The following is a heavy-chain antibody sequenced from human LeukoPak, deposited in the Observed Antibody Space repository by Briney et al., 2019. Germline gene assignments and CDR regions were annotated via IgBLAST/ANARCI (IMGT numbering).Heavy chain of an antibody. CDR3: VKDQEGVYGANSGAFDI. J-gene: IGHJ3*02. V-gene: IGHV3-64D*09. CDR1: GFTFSSYA. CDR2: ISSNGGGT. D-gene: IGHD4-23*01. Sequence: GGSLRLSCAASGFTFSSYAMSWVRQAPGKGLEYVSAISSNGGGTYYADSVKGRFIVSRDNAKNTLYLQMSSLRAEDTAVYYCVKDQEGVYGANSGAFDIWGQGTMVSVSS.